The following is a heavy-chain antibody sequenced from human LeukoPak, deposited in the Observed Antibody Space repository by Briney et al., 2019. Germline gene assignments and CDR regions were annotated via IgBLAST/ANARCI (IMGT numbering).Heavy chain of an antibody. Sequence: SETLSLTCAVSGGSISSGGYYWGWIRQPPGKGLEWIGSIYYSGSTYYNPSLKSRVTISVDTSKNQFSLKLSSVTAADTAVYYCAGTDYCSSTSCYLGSWFDPWGQGTLVTVSS. CDR2: IYYSGST. D-gene: IGHD2-2*01. V-gene: IGHV4-39*01. CDR1: GGSISSGGYY. CDR3: AGTDYCSSTSCYLGSWFDP. J-gene: IGHJ5*02.